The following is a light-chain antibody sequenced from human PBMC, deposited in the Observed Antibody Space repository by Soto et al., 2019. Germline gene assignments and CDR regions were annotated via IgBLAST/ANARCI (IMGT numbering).Light chain of an antibody. Sequence: DIVLTQSPGALSLSPGERATLSCRASQSVISSYLAWYQQKPGQAPRLIIYGASSRATGISDRFSGSWSGTDFTLTISRLEPEDFSVYYCLQYRTSSWTFGQGTKVDI. CDR3: LQYRTSSWT. CDR2: GAS. CDR1: QSVISSY. J-gene: IGKJ1*01. V-gene: IGKV3-20*01.